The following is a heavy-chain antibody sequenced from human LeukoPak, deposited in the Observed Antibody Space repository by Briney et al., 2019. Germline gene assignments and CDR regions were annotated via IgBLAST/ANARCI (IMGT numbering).Heavy chain of an antibody. CDR1: GFIFSSNG. V-gene: IGHV3-33*01. CDR2: TWYDGSKT. D-gene: IGHD1-14*01. Sequence: GGSLRLSCAASGFIFSSNGMHWVRQAPGKGLEWVAVTWYDGSKTYYADSVQGRFTVSRDNSKNTLYLQMSSLRDDDTAVYYCARYNTRRSDYWGQGALVTVSS. J-gene: IGHJ4*03. CDR3: ARYNTRRSDY.